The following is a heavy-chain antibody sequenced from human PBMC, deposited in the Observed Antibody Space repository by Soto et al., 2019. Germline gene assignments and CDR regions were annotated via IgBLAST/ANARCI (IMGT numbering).Heavy chain of an antibody. J-gene: IGHJ5*02. CDR1: GGAFSGYV. CDR2: IIPIFGIA. V-gene: IGHV1-69*01. Sequence: ASVKGSWKGSGGAFSGYVGSWVRQANGQGLEWMGGIIPIFGIANYAQKFQGRVTITADESTSTAYMELSSLRSEDTAVYYCARSAYNYGGEWFDPSGQGTLVTVPS. D-gene: IGHD4-17*01. CDR3: ARSAYNYGGEWFDP.